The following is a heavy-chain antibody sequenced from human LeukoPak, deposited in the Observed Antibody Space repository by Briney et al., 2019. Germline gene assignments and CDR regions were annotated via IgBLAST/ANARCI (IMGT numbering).Heavy chain of an antibody. Sequence: SETLSLTCTVSGGSISSYYWSWIRQPPGKGLEWIGYIYYSGSTNYNPSLKSRVTISVDTSKNQFSLKLSSVTAADTAVYYCARSEYSYGGGWFDPWGQGTLVTVSS. J-gene: IGHJ5*02. D-gene: IGHD5-18*01. CDR2: IYYSGST. V-gene: IGHV4-59*08. CDR1: GGSISSYY. CDR3: ARSEYSYGGGWFDP.